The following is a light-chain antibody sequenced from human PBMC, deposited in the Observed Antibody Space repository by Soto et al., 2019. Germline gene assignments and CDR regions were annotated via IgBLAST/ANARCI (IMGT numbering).Light chain of an antibody. CDR3: QRPTTCPLT. J-gene: IGKJ4*01. CDR1: QSVDTY. Sequence: EIVLTQAPATLSLSAGERATLSCRASQSVDTYLAWYQSKPGQAPRLLIYDASKRATGIPARFSSSGSGTDLTLSISSLEPVDCEIYCCQRPTTCPLTFRGGTKVQI. V-gene: IGKV3-11*01. CDR2: DAS.